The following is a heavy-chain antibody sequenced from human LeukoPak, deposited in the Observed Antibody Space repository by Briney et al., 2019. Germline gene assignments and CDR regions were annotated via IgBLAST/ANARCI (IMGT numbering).Heavy chain of an antibody. CDR3: ARDLSDHGDYHFDY. J-gene: IGHJ4*02. D-gene: IGHD4-17*01. CDR1: GYTFTGYY. V-gene: IGHV1-2*02. CDR2: INPNSGGT. Sequence: ASVKVSCKASGYTFTGYYMHWVRQAPGQGLEGMGWINPNSGGTNYAQKFQGRVTMTRDTSISTAYMELSRLRSDDTAVYYCARDLSDHGDYHFDYWGQGTLVTVSS.